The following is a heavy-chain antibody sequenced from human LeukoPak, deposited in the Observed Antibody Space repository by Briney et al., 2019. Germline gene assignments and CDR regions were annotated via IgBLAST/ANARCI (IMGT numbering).Heavy chain of an antibody. J-gene: IGHJ6*03. CDR1: GGSVSSGSYY. Sequence: PSETLSLTCTVSGGSVSSGSYYWSWIRQPPGKGLEWIGYIYYSGSTNYNPSLKSRVTISVDTSKNQFSLKLSSVTDADTAVYYCARDRLGVVVVAATRYYYYYMDVWGKGTTVTVSS. D-gene: IGHD2-15*01. V-gene: IGHV4-61*01. CDR3: ARDRLGVVVVAATRYYYYYMDV. CDR2: IYYSGST.